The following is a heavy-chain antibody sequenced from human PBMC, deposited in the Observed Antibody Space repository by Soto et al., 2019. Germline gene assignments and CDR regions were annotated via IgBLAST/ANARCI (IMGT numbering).Heavy chain of an antibody. J-gene: IGHJ5*02. CDR3: ARVSLGPAGFFDP. Sequence: QVQLVQSGAEVKKPGSSVKVSCKASGGTFSSYAISWVRQAPGQGLEWMGGIIPIFGTANYAQKFQGRVTFTADESTGTAYMELSRLRSEDTAVDYCARVSLGPAGFFDPWGQGSLLAVSS. D-gene: IGHD2-2*01. CDR2: IIPIFGTA. V-gene: IGHV1-69*12. CDR1: GGTFSSYA.